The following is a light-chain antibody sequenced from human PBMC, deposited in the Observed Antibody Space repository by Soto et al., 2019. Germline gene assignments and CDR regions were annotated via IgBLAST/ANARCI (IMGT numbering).Light chain of an antibody. V-gene: IGLV2-14*01. CDR1: SSDFGGYNY. CDR3: GSYSSASPSYV. CDR2: EVT. Sequence: QSVLTQPASVSGSPGQSITMSCTGTSSDFGGYNYVSWYQQHPGKAPKVMIYEVTNRPSGVSNRFSASKSGNTASLTISGLQAEDEADYYCGSYSSASPSYVLGTGTKVTVL. J-gene: IGLJ1*01.